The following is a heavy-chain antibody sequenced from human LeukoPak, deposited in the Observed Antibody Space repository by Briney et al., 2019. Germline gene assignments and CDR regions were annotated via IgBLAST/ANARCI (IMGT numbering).Heavy chain of an antibody. V-gene: IGHV4-59*01. J-gene: IGHJ6*03. D-gene: IGHD2-15*01. CDR1: GGSISSYY. Sequence: SETLSLTCTVSGGSISSYYWSWIRQPPGKGLEWIGYIYYSGSTNYNPSLKSRVTISVDTSKNQFSLKLSSVTAADTAVYYCARSVEGYCRGGSCYYYSYYMDVWGKGTTVTVSS. CDR3: ARSVEGYCRGGSCYYYSYYMDV. CDR2: IYYSGST.